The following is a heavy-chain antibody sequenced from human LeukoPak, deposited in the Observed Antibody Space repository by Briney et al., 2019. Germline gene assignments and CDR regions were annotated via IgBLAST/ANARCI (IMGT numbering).Heavy chain of an antibody. V-gene: IGHV1-2*02. CDR1: GYTFTVYY. J-gene: IGHJ4*02. CDR3: ARASEYYDSSGYSDY. CDR2: INPNSGGT. Sequence: ASVKVSCKASGYTFTVYYMHWVRQAPGQGLEWMGWINPNSGGTNYAQKFQGRVTMTRDTSISTAYMELSRLRSDDTAVYYCARASEYYDSSGYSDYWGQGTLVTVSS. D-gene: IGHD3-22*01.